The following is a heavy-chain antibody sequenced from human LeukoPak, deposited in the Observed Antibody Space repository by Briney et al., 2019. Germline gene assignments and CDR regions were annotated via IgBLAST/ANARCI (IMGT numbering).Heavy chain of an antibody. V-gene: IGHV4-59*01. CDR2: IYYSGST. D-gene: IGHD6-13*01. CDR1: GGSFSGYY. CDR3: ASGTSSSWYLFDY. J-gene: IGHJ4*02. Sequence: SETLSLTCAVYGGSFSGYYWSWIRQPPGNGLEWIGYIYYSGSTNYNPSLKSRVTISVDTSKNQFSLKLSSVTAADTAVYYCASGTSSSWYLFDYWGQGTLVTVSS.